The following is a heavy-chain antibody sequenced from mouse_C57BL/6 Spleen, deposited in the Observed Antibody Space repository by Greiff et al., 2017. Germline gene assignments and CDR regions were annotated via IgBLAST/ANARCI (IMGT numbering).Heavy chain of an antibody. CDR3: TRDRGYGSGYDDAMDY. V-gene: IGHV5-9-1*02. CDR1: GFTFSSYA. D-gene: IGHD1-1*01. Sequence: EVQLVESGEGLVKPGGSLKLSCAVSGFTFSSYAMSWVRQTPEKRLEWVAYISSGGDYIYYAATVKGRFTISRDNARHTLYQQMSSLKTEDTAMYYCTRDRGYGSGYDDAMDYWGQGTSVTVSS. J-gene: IGHJ4*01. CDR2: ISSGGDYI.